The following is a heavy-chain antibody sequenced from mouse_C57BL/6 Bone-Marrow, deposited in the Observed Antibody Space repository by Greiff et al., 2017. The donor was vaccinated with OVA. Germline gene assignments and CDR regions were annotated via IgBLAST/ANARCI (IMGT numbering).Heavy chain of an antibody. CDR1: GYTFTSYW. CDR2: IYPSDSET. D-gene: IGHD1-1*01. J-gene: IGHJ3*01. Sequence: VQLQESGAELVRPGSSVKLSCKASGYTFTSYWMDWVKQRPGQGLEWIGNIYPSDSETHYNQKFKDKATLTVDKSSSTAYMQLSSLTSEDSAVYYCAREYYGSSYVAYWGQGTLVTVSA. V-gene: IGHV1-61*01. CDR3: AREYYGSSYVAY.